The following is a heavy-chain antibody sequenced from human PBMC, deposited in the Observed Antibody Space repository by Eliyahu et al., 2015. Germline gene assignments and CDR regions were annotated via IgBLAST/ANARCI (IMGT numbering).Heavy chain of an antibody. V-gene: IGHV4-39*01. J-gene: IGHJ4*02. Sequence: QLQESGPGQIKASETLSLTCSVXGSSMSRSTHYWAWIRQAXGKGLQVLGTVFFRGGTYYNPSLEGRVTMSVDTSKNQFSLKLRSVTAADAAVYYCARCGYTYGRPRYFDYWGQGTQVSVSP. CDR2: VFFRGGT. D-gene: IGHD5-18*01. CDR1: GSSMSRSTHY. CDR3: ARCGYTYGRPRYFDY.